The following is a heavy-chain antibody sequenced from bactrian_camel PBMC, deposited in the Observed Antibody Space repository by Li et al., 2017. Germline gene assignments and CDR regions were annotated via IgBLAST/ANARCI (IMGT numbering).Heavy chain of an antibody. J-gene: IGHJ4*01. V-gene: IGHV3S40*01. CDR3: ARNIRNWSRCTAEAGSYNY. CDR2: IYTHDGNT. CDR1: GNTYSSNL. Sequence: DVQLVESGGGSVPAGGSLTLSCTASGNTYSSNLWGWFRQAPGKEREGVASIYTHDGNTHYADSVEGRFTISTDNTKNTVSLQMNSLKPEDTAMYYCARNIRNWSRCTAEAGSYNYWGQGTQVTVS. D-gene: IGHD8*01.